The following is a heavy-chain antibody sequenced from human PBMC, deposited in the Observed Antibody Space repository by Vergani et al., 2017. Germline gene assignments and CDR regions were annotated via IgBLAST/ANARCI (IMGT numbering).Heavy chain of an antibody. D-gene: IGHD3-3*01. V-gene: IGHV1-8*01. CDR3: ARGLNGFWRLSYYYYMDV. CDR1: GYTFTSYD. Sequence: QVQLVQSGAEVKKPGASVKVSCKASGYTFTSYDINWVRQATGQGLEWMGWMNPNSGNTGYAQKFQGRVTMTRNTSISTTYMELSSLRSEDTAVYYCARGLNGFWRLSYYYYMDVWGKGTRVTVSS. CDR2: MNPNSGNT. J-gene: IGHJ6*03.